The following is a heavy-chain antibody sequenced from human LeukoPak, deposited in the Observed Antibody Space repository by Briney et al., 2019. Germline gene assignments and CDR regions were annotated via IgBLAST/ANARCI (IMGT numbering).Heavy chain of an antibody. CDR1: GFTFSSYA. CDR3: ARGAVAARVVYFDY. V-gene: IGHV3-30-3*01. D-gene: IGHD2-15*01. J-gene: IGHJ4*02. CDR2: ISYDGSNK. Sequence: GGSLRLSCAASGFTFSSYAMHWVRQAPGKGLEWVAGISYDGSNKYYADSVKGRFTISRDNSKNTLYLQMNSLRAEDTAVYYCARGAVAARVVYFDYWGQGTLVTVSS.